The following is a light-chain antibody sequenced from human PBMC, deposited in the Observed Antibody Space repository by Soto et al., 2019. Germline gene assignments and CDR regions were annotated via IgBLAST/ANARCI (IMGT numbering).Light chain of an antibody. CDR2: DIS. CDR3: SSYTSSSTRV. J-gene: IGLJ1*01. V-gene: IGLV2-14*01. Sequence: QSALTQPASVSGSPGQSITISCTGTSSDVGGYNYVSWYQQHPGKAPKLMIYDISNRPSGVSNRFSGSKPGNTASLTISGLQTDDEADYYCSSYTSSSTRVFGTGTKLTVL. CDR1: SSDVGGYNY.